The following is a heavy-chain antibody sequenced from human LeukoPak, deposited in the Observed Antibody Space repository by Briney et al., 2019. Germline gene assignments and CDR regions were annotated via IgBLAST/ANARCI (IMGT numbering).Heavy chain of an antibody. Sequence: SETLSLTCTVSGGSIDIYYWNWIRQPAGKGLEWIGRLYTSRSTNYNPSLKSRVTMSVDTSKNQFSLKLTSMTAADTAVYYCARGGSSGYYYGWGQGTLVTVSS. V-gene: IGHV4-4*07. D-gene: IGHD3-22*01. CDR3: ARGGSSGYYYG. CDR1: GGSIDIYY. J-gene: IGHJ4*02. CDR2: LYTSRST.